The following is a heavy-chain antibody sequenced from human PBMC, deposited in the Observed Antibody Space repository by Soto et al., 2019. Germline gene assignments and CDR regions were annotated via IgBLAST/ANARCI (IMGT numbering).Heavy chain of an antibody. Sequence: HPGGSLRLSCAASGFTFSSYAMSWVRQAPGKGLEWVSAISGSGGSTYYADSVKGRFTISRDNSKNTLYLQMNSLRAEDTAVYYCAKTYDILTGHPIHDYWGQGTLVTVSS. J-gene: IGHJ4*02. V-gene: IGHV3-23*01. D-gene: IGHD3-9*01. CDR3: AKTYDILTGHPIHDY. CDR1: GFTFSSYA. CDR2: ISGSGGST.